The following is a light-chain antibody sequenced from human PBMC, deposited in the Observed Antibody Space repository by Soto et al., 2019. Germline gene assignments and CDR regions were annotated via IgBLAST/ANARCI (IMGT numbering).Light chain of an antibody. V-gene: IGKV1-5*03. Sequence: DIQMTQSPSTQSASVGDRVTITCRASQNIDRWLAWYQQKPGKAPNLLIYGASSLESGVPSRFSGSVSGTEFTLTISSLRPDDFATYYCQQYNSYPWTFGQGTKVEIK. CDR3: QQYNSYPWT. CDR2: GAS. J-gene: IGKJ1*01. CDR1: QNIDRW.